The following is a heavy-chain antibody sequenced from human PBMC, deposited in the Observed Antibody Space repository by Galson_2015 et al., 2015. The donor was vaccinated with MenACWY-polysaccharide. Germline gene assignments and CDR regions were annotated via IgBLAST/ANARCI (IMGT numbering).Heavy chain of an antibody. CDR3: AGWLQATGREVDY. CDR1: GGSFSGYY. D-gene: IGHD5-24*01. Sequence: ETLSLTCAVYGGSFSGYYWSWIRQPPGKGLEWIGEINHSGSTNYNPSLKSRVTISVDTSENQFSLKLSSVTAADTAVYYCAGWLQATGREVDYWGQGTLVTVSS. V-gene: IGHV4-34*01. CDR2: INHSGST. J-gene: IGHJ4*02.